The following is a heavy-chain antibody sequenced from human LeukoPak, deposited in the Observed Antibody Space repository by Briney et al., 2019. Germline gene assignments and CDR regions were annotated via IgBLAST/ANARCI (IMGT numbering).Heavy chain of an antibody. D-gene: IGHD2-2*01. CDR2: IRYDGSNK. Sequence: PGGSLRLSCVASGFTFSSYGMHWVRQAPGKGLEWVAFIRYDGSNKYYADSVEGRFTISRDNSKNTLSLQMNSLRPEDTAVYYCAKGYCSGTSCYSGLDWGQGTLVTVSS. J-gene: IGHJ4*02. V-gene: IGHV3-30*02. CDR1: GFTFSSYG. CDR3: AKGYCSGTSCYSGLD.